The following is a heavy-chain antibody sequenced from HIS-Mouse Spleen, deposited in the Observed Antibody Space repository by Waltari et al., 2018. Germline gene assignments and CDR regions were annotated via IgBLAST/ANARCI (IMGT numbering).Heavy chain of an antibody. Sequence: QVQLQESGPGLVKPSETLSLTCTVSGGSISSYYWSWIRQPPGKGLEWIGYIYYSGSTNYNPSLKSRVTISVDTSKNQFSLKLSSVTAADTAVYYCATPYFDYWGQGTLVTVSS. V-gene: IGHV4-59*08. CDR3: ATPYFDY. J-gene: IGHJ4*02. CDR1: GGSISSYY. CDR2: IYYSGST.